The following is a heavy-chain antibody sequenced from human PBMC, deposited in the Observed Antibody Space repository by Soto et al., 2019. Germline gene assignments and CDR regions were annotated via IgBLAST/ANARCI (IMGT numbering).Heavy chain of an antibody. CDR2: ISSSSSYI. D-gene: IGHD3-10*01. J-gene: IGHJ6*03. V-gene: IGHV3-21*01. CDR3: ARGGREWFGELLSHYYYYYMDV. Sequence: PGGSLRLSCAASGFTFSSYSMNWVRQAPGKELEWVSSISSSSSYIYYADSVKGRFTISRDNAKNSLYLQMNSLRAEDTAVYYCARGGREWFGELLSHYYYYYMDVWGKGTTVTVSS. CDR1: GFTFSSYS.